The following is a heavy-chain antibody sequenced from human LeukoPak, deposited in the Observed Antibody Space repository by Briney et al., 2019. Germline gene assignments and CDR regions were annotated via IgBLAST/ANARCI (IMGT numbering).Heavy chain of an antibody. CDR1: GYTFTGYY. V-gene: IGHV1-2*02. CDR3: ARDLGSDYGGNSPFNY. Sequence: ASVKVSCKASGYTFTGYYMHWVRQAPGQGLEWMGWINPNSGGTNYAQKFQGRVTMTRDTSISTAYMELSRLRSDDTAVYYCARDLGSDYGGNSPFNYRVQGTLVTVSS. CDR2: INPNSGGT. D-gene: IGHD4-23*01. J-gene: IGHJ4*02.